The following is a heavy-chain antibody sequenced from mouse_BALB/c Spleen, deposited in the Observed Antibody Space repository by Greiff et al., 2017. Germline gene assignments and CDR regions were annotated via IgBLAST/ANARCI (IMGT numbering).Heavy chain of an antibody. J-gene: IGHJ3*01. Sequence: VQLQQSGAELVKPGASVKLSCTASGFNIKDTYMHWVKQRPEQGLEWIGRIDPANGNTKYDPKFQGKATITADTSSNTAYLQLSSLTSEDTAVYYCARDYGSEGFAYWGQGTLVTVSA. D-gene: IGHD1-1*01. V-gene: IGHV14-3*02. CDR3: ARDYGSEGFAY. CDR1: GFNIKDTY. CDR2: IDPANGNT.